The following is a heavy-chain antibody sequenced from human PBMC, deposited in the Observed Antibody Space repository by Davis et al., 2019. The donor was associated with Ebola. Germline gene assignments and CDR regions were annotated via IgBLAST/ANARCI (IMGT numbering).Heavy chain of an antibody. J-gene: IGHJ4*02. Sequence: ASVKVSCKASGYTFTIYGISWVRQAPGQGLEWMGWIRASNGYTNFAQKFQGRVTLTTDTSTNTAFMQLRSLRSDDTAVYYCARDDVPGPLDSWGLGARVIVSS. V-gene: IGHV1-18*01. CDR2: IRASNGYT. D-gene: IGHD3-10*02. CDR3: ARDDVPGPLDS. CDR1: GYTFTIYG.